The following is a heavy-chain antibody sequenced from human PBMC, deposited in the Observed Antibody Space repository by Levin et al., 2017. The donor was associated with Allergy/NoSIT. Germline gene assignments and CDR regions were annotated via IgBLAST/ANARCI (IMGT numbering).Heavy chain of an antibody. D-gene: IGHD6-13*01. CDR3: ARVGGGQQLVLGGNYYYYYGMDV. Sequence: GGSLRLSCAASGFTFSSYGMHWVRQAPGKGLEWVAVISYDGSNKYYADSVKGRFTISRDNSKNTLYLQMNSLRAEDTAVYYCARVGGGQQLVLGGNYYYYYGMDVWGQGTTVTVSS. CDR2: ISYDGSNK. V-gene: IGHV3-30*03. J-gene: IGHJ6*02. CDR1: GFTFSSYG.